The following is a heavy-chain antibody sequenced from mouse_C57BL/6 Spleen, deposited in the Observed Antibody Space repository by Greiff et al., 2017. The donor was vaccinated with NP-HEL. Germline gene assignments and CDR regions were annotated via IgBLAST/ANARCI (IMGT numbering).Heavy chain of an antibody. CDR2: IDPSDSYT. J-gene: IGHJ4*01. CDR3: ARYYGSSYHVAYAMDY. CDR1: GYTFTSYW. D-gene: IGHD1-1*01. V-gene: IGHV1-50*01. Sequence: VQLQQSGAELVKPGASVKLSCKASGYTFTSYWMQWVKQRPGQGLEWIGEIDPSDSYTNYNQKFKGKATLTVDTSSSTAYMQLSSLTSEDSAVYYCARYYGSSYHVAYAMDYWGQGTSVTVSS.